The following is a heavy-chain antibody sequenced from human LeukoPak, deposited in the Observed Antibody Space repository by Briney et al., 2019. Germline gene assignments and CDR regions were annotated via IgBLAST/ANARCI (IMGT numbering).Heavy chain of an antibody. CDR3: ARGLYDSSWYYLDY. J-gene: IGHJ4*02. Sequence: SQTLSLTCAISGDSVSINSAAWNWIRQSPSRGLEWLGRTYYRSKWSNYYAVSVKSRITINPDTSKNQFSLQLNSVTPEDTAVYYCARGLYDSSWYYLDYWGQGTLVTVSS. CDR2: TYYRSKWSN. CDR1: GDSVSINSAA. V-gene: IGHV6-1*01. D-gene: IGHD3-22*01.